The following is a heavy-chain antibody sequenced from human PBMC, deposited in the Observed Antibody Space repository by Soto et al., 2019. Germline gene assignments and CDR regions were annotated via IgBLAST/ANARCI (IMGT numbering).Heavy chain of an antibody. Sequence: SVRSLRLCYAASGCTCGNHCGSWVRKATGKGLEWFATIRESGGKKFYADSVRGRFTISRDTSKNTLYLQMNSLRAEDTATFFCARVGDYGSGFDIWGQGTVVTVSS. CDR3: ARVGDYGSGFDI. CDR2: IRESGGKK. CDR1: GCTCGNHC. J-gene: IGHJ3*02. D-gene: IGHD4-17*01. V-gene: IGHV3-7*03.